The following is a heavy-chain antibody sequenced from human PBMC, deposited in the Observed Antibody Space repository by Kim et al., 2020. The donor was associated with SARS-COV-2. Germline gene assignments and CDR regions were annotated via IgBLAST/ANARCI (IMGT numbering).Heavy chain of an antibody. Sequence: GRFTISRDNSKNTLYLQMNSLRAEDTAVYYCAKDSLEGDSSGYYLQWEDYWGQGTLVTVSS. D-gene: IGHD3-22*01. V-gene: IGHV3-30*02. J-gene: IGHJ4*02. CDR3: AKDSLEGDSSGYYLQWEDY.